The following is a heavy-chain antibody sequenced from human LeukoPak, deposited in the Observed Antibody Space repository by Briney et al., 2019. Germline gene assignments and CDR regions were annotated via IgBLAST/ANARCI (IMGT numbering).Heavy chain of an antibody. CDR3: VRRRVGTHFDY. Sequence: ASVKVSCKASGYTFTSYDINWVRQATGQGLEWMGWMNPNSANADYAQKFQGRVTITRNTSISTAYMELSSLRFEDTAVYYCVRRRVGTHFDYWGQGTLVTVSS. V-gene: IGHV1-8*03. CDR1: GYTFTSYD. CDR2: MNPNSANA. D-gene: IGHD1-14*01. J-gene: IGHJ4*02.